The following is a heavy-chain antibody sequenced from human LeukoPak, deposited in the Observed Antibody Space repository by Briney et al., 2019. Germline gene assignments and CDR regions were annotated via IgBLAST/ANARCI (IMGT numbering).Heavy chain of an antibody. CDR1: GFTFSSYA. V-gene: IGHV3-23*01. CDR3: AKKGRLRQDPIDY. CDR2: ISGSGGST. J-gene: IGHJ4*02. Sequence: PGGSLRLSCAASGFTFSSYAMSWVRQAPGKGLEWVSAISGSGGSTYYADSVKGRFTISRDNSKNTLYLQMNSLRAKDTAVYYCAKKGRLRQDPIDYWGQGTLVTVSS. D-gene: IGHD5-18*01.